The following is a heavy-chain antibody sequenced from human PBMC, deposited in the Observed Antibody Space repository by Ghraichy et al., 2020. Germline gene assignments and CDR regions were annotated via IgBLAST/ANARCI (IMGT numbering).Heavy chain of an antibody. J-gene: IGHJ6*02. V-gene: IGHV4-34*01. CDR2: INHSGST. D-gene: IGHD2-21*02. CDR3: ARGIPEHIVVVTATPNGMDV. CDR1: GGSFSGYY. Sequence: SETLSLTCAVYGGSFSGYYWSWIRQPPGKGLEWIGEINHSGSTNYNPSLKSRVTISVDTSKNQFSLKLSSVTAADTAVYYCARGIPEHIVVVTATPNGMDVWGQGTTVTVSS.